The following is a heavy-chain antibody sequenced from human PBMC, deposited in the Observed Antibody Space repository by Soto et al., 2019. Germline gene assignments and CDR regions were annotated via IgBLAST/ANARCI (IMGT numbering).Heavy chain of an antibody. Sequence: QVQLQESGPGLVKPSETLSLTCTVSGGSVSSGSYYWSWIRQPPGKGLEWIGYISYSGSTNYNPSLKRPXPXAXXTSKHQFSLKLSSVTAADTAVYFCASEPTTVTIYYCYAVDVWGQGTTVTVSS. CDR2: ISYSGST. J-gene: IGHJ6*02. CDR1: GGSVSSGSYY. CDR3: ASEPTTVTIYYCYAVDV. D-gene: IGHD4-17*01. V-gene: IGHV4-61*01.